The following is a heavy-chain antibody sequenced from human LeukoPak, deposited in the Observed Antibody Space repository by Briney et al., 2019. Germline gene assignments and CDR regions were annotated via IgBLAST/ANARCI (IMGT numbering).Heavy chain of an antibody. CDR3: STEPRSLLY. J-gene: IGHJ4*01. V-gene: IGHV3-23*01. D-gene: IGHD4-17*01. Sequence: GGSLRLSCAASGFTFSSYGMSWVRQAPGKGLEWVSAISGSGGSTYYADSVKGRFTISRDNAKNSLYLQLNSLRPEDTALYYCSTEPRSLLYWGHGTLVTVSS. CDR2: ISGSGGST. CDR1: GFTFSSYG.